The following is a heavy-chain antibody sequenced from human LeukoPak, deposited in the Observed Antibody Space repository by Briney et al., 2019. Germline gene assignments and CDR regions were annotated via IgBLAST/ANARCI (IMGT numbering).Heavy chain of an antibody. D-gene: IGHD2-2*01. J-gene: IGHJ6*03. Sequence: SETLSLTCAVYGGSFSGYYWSWIRQPPGKGLEWIGEINHSGSTNYNPSLKSRVTISVDTSKNQFSLKLSSVTAADTAVYYCARHRGYCSSTSCYAGEYYYYYYMDVWGKGTTVTISS. CDR1: GGSFSGYY. CDR2: INHSGST. V-gene: IGHV4-34*01. CDR3: ARHRGYCSSTSCYAGEYYYYYYMDV.